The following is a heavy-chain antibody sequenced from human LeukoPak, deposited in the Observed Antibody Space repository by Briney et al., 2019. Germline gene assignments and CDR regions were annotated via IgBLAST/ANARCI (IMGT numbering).Heavy chain of an antibody. CDR3: ASREDSYGYFDY. D-gene: IGHD5-18*01. Sequence: ASVKVSCKASGYTFTSYGISWVRQAPGQGLEWMGWISAYNGNTNYAQKLQGRVTMTTDTSTSTAYMELRSLRSEDTAVYYCASREDSYGYFDYWGQGTLVTVSS. CDR1: GYTFTSYG. CDR2: ISAYNGNT. J-gene: IGHJ4*02. V-gene: IGHV1-18*01.